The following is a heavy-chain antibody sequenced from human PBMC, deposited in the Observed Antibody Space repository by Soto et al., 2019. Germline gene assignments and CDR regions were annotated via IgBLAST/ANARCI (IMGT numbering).Heavy chain of an antibody. V-gene: IGHV3-33*01. J-gene: IGHJ4*02. Sequence: QVQLVESGGGVVQPGRSLRLSCAASGFTFSNYGMHWVRQAPGKGLEWVAVLWYDGSNQHYADSVKGRFTISRDNSKNTLYLQVNSLRAEDTAVYYCAREHLGQHCFDSWGQGTLVSVSS. CDR2: LWYDGSNQ. CDR1: GFTFSNYG. CDR3: AREHLGQHCFDS.